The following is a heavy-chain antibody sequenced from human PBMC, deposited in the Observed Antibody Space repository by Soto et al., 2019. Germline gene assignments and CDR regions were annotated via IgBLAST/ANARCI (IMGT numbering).Heavy chain of an antibody. CDR2: IYYSGNT. CDR1: VCSISTSSCC. Sequence: PSSTXSLTGTFSVCSISTSSCCWSGIRQPPGMGLEWIGSIYYSGNTYYNPSLKSRVTISADTSKKQFSLKLSSVTAADTALYYCKSHPAHLSRELWGQATRVNVYYG. J-gene: IGHJ6*01. D-gene: IGHD1-7*01. CDR3: KSHPAHLSRELWGQATRVNVYYG. V-gene: IGHV4-39*01.